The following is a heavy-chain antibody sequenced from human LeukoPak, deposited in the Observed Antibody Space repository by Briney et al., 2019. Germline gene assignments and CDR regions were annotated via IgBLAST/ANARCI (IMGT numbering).Heavy chain of an antibody. CDR2: IKQDGSEK. J-gene: IGHJ4*02. CDR3: AKDSLDYYDSSGYPGPVDY. D-gene: IGHD3-22*01. V-gene: IGHV3-7*01. Sequence: GGSLRLSCAASGFTFSSYWMSWVRQAPGEGLEWVANIKQDGSEKYYVDSVKGRFTISRDNAKNSLYLQMNSLRAEDTAVYYCAKDSLDYYDSSGYPGPVDYWGQGTLVTVSS. CDR1: GFTFSSYW.